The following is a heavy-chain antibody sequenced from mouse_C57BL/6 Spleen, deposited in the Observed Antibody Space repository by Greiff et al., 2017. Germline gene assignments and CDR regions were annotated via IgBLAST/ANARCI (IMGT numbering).Heavy chain of an antibody. D-gene: IGHD1-1*01. V-gene: IGHV2-2*01. CDR3: ARGDYGSPWFAY. Sequence: QVQLQQSGPGLVQPSQSLSITCTVSGFSLTSYGVHWVRQSPGKGLEWLGVIWSGGSTDYNAAFISRLSISKDNSESQVFFKMNGLQADDTAIYYCARGDYGSPWFAYWGQGTLVTVSA. J-gene: IGHJ3*01. CDR1: GFSLTSYG. CDR2: IWSGGST.